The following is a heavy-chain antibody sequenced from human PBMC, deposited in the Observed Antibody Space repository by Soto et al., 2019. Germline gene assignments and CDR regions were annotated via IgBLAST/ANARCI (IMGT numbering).Heavy chain of an antibody. D-gene: IGHD3-10*01. V-gene: IGHV4-39*01. CDR1: NGSISSAIYY. Sequence: ETLSLTCTVSNGSISSAIYYWGWIRQPPGKGLEWIGSIYYSWSTYYNPSLQVRVTISVDTSKNQFSLKLSSVTAADTAVYFCAGRSSLASVQVYFGEISNYNWFDPWGQGTLVTVSS. CDR3: AGRSSLASVQVYFGEISNYNWFDP. J-gene: IGHJ5*02. CDR2: IYYSWST.